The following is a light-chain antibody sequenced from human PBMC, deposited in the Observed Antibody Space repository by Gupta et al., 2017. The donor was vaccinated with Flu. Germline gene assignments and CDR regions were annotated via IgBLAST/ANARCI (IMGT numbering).Light chain of an antibody. J-gene: IGLJ3*02. CDR2: DDY. V-gene: IGLV1-51*01. CDR1: DSNIGNNY. Sequence: QSVLTQPPSVSAAPGQKVSISCSGSDSNIGNNYVSWYQQLPGAAPKLLIYDDYKRPSGIPDRFSASKSGTSATLGITGLQTGDEADYYCGTWDFSLSAGVFGGGTKLTVL. CDR3: GTWDFSLSAGV.